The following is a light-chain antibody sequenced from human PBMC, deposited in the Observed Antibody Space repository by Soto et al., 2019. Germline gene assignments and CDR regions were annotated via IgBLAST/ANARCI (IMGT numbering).Light chain of an antibody. CDR2: GAS. CDR1: QSVSSSY. CDR3: QQYGSSPRG. V-gene: IGKV3-20*01. Sequence: EIVLTQSPGTLSLSPGERATLSCRASQSVSSSYLAWYQQKPGQAPRLLIYGASSRATGIPDRFSGSGSGTDFTLTISRLEPEGFAVYYCQQYGSSPRGFGQGTKLEIK. J-gene: IGKJ2*03.